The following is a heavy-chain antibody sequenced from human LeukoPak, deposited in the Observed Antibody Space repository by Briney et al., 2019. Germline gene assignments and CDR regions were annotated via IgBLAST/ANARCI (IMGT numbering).Heavy chain of an antibody. Sequence: SETLSLTCTVSGYSISSGYYWGWIRHPPGKGLEWSRSIYHSGRTYYNPSLKRRVTISEDTSKNQFSLRLSSVTAAVRAVYYCARRRSSVPDYWGQGTLVTVSS. V-gene: IGHV4-38-2*02. J-gene: IGHJ4*02. CDR2: IYHSGRT. CDR1: GYSISSGYY. CDR3: ARRRSSVPDY. D-gene: IGHD3-22*01.